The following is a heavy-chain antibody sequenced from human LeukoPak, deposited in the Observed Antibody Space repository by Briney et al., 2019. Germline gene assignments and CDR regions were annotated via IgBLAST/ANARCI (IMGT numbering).Heavy chain of an antibody. Sequence: TSETLSLTCTVSGGSISSSSYYWGWIRQPPGKGLEWIGSIYYSGSTNYNPSLKSRVTMSVDTSKNQFSLKLSSVTAADTAVYYCARVALPETYYDFWSGAYWFDPWGQGTLVTVSS. D-gene: IGHD3-3*01. V-gene: IGHV4-39*07. J-gene: IGHJ5*02. CDR2: IYYSGST. CDR3: ARVALPETYYDFWSGAYWFDP. CDR1: GGSISSSSYY.